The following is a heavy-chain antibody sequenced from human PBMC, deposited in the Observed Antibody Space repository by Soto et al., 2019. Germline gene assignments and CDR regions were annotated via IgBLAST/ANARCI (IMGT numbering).Heavy chain of an antibody. CDR3: ARGSQLERDALDI. J-gene: IGHJ3*02. V-gene: IGHV4-31*03. CDR2: IYYTGHT. CDR1: GVSINSGGYY. Sequence: QVQLQESGPGLVKPSQTLSLTCSVSGVSINSGGYYWSWIRHHPGKGLEWIGYIYYTGHTFYNPSLKSRVAVSLDTSQNQFSLKLSSVPAADTAVYYCARGSQLERDALDIWGQGKMVTVSS. D-gene: IGHD1-1*01.